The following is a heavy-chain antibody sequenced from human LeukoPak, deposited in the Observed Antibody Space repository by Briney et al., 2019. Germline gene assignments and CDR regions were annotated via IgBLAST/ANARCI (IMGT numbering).Heavy chain of an antibody. Sequence: GESLKISCKGSGYSFTSYWIGWVRQMPGKGLEWMGIIHPGDSDTRYSPSFQGQVTISADKSISTAYLQWSSLKASDTAMYYCARQSLRFGEYTYDYRGQGTLVTVSS. CDR2: IHPGDSDT. CDR3: ARQSLRFGEYTYDY. D-gene: IGHD3-10*01. J-gene: IGHJ4*02. V-gene: IGHV5-51*01. CDR1: GYSFTSYW.